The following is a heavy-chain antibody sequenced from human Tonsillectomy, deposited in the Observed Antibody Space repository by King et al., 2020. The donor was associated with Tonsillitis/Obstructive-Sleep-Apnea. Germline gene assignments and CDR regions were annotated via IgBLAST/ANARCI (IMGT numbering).Heavy chain of an antibody. D-gene: IGHD3-16*01. V-gene: IGHV4-59*01. CDR2: IYYSGST. J-gene: IGHJ3*02. CDR1: GGSISSYS. Sequence: VQLQESGPGLVKPSETLSLTCTVSGGSISSYSWSWIWQPPGKGLEWIGYIYYSGSTNYNPSLKSRVTISVDTSKNQFSLKLSSVTAADTAVYYCARDWVLEAGGDAFDIWDKGTMVTVSS. CDR3: ARDWVLEAGGDAFDI.